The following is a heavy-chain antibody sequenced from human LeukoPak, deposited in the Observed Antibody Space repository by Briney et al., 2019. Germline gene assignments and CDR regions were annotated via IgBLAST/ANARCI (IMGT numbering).Heavy chain of an antibody. V-gene: IGHV4-34*01. CDR3: ARDQAYINRGSDWFDP. CDR2: IYYSGST. D-gene: IGHD7-27*01. J-gene: IGHJ5*02. Sequence: PSETLSLTCAVYGGSFSGYYWSWIRQPPGKGLEWIGSIYYSGSTYYNPSLKSRVTISVDTSKNQFSLKLSSVTAADTAVYYCARDQAYINRGSDWFDPWGQGTLVTVSS. CDR1: GGSFSGYY.